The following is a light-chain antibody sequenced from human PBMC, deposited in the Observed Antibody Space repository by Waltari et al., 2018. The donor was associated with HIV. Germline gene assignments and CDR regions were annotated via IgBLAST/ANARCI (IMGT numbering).Light chain of an antibody. Sequence: QSVLTQPPSASGTPGQRVTISCSGSRSNIGSNFVYWYQQLPGMAPKPPIDRNNQRPAGVPDRFSGSKSGTSASLAISGIRSEDGADYYCAVWDDSLTGHVVFGGGTKLTVL. CDR1: RSNIGSNF. CDR3: AVWDDSLTGHVV. V-gene: IGLV1-47*01. CDR2: RNN. J-gene: IGLJ2*01.